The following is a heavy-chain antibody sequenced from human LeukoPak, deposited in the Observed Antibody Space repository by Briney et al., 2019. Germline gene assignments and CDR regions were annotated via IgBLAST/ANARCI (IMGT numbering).Heavy chain of an antibody. D-gene: IGHD6-13*01. CDR3: ARTYSSSWGIIDY. Sequence: GGSLRLSCAASGFRFSNYWMSWVRQAPGKGLEWVANIKQGGSEKYYVDSVKGRFTISRDNAKNTLYLQMNSLRVEDTAVYYCARTYSSSWGIIDYWGQGTLVTVSS. V-gene: IGHV3-7*01. CDR2: IKQGGSEK. J-gene: IGHJ4*02. CDR1: GFRFSNYW.